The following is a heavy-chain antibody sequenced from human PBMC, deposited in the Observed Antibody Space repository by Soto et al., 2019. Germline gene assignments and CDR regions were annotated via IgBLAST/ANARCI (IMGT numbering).Heavy chain of an antibody. CDR3: TRERKLDRVRAHFWFDP. D-gene: IGHD1-1*01. Sequence: GGSLRLSCAASGFTFSGSAMHWVRQASGKGLEWVGRIRSKANSYATAYAASVKGRFTISRDDSKNTAYLQMNSLKTEDTAVYYCTRERKLDRVRAHFWFDPWGQGTLVTVSS. CDR2: IRSKANSYAT. J-gene: IGHJ5*02. V-gene: IGHV3-73*01. CDR1: GFTFSGSA.